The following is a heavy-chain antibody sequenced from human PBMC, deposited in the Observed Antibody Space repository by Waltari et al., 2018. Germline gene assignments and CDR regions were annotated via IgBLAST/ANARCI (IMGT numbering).Heavy chain of an antibody. V-gene: IGHV5-51*03. CDR1: GYSFTSYW. J-gene: IGHJ4*02. D-gene: IGHD5-12*01. CDR3: ARLGGGRGYDSAGFVS. CDR2: IYPGDSDT. Sequence: EVQLVESGSEVKKPGESLKISCKGSGYSFTSYWIGWVRQMPGKGLEWMGIIYPGDSDTSYSPSFQGQVTISADKSISTAYLQWSSLKASDTAMYYCARLGGGRGYDSAGFVSWGQGTLVTVSS.